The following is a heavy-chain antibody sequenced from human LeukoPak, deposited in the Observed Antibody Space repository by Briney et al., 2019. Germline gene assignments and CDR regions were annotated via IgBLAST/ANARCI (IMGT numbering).Heavy chain of an antibody. Sequence: GGSLRLSCAASGFTFSSYAMSWVRQAPGKGLEWVSVISGSGGSTYYADSVKGRSTISRDNSKNTLYLQMNSLRAEDTAVYYCARRGGVVGAFDYWGQGTLVTVSS. CDR1: GFTFSSYA. V-gene: IGHV3-23*01. CDR2: ISGSGGST. D-gene: IGHD2-15*01. CDR3: ARRGGVVGAFDY. J-gene: IGHJ4*02.